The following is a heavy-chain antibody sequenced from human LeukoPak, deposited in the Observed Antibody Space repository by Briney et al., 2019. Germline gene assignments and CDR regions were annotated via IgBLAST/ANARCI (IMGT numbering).Heavy chain of an antibody. CDR2: IYYSGST. D-gene: IGHD6-6*01. V-gene: IGHV4-39*07. Sequence: PSETLSLTCTVSGGSISSSSYYWGWIRQPPGKGLEWIGSIYYSGSTYYNPSLKSRVTISVDTSKNQFSLKLSSVTAADTAVYYCASYSSSSGRYFIWGQGTLVTASS. CDR3: ASYSSSSGRYFI. CDR1: GGSISSSSYY. J-gene: IGHJ4*02.